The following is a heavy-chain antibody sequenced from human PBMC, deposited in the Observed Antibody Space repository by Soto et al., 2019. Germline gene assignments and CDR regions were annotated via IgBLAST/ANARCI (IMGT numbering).Heavy chain of an antibody. Sequence: EVPLVESGGGLAQPGGSLRLSCAASGFTFSDYSMNWVRQAPGKGLEWLSYITGTSTDIYDADSVKGRFIISRDNAKNSLYLQMSSLRDEDTAVYYCVRDYLYAFDVWGQGTMVTVSS. CDR2: ITGTSTDI. D-gene: IGHD3-10*01. CDR3: VRDYLYAFDV. CDR1: GFTFSDYS. V-gene: IGHV3-48*02. J-gene: IGHJ3*01.